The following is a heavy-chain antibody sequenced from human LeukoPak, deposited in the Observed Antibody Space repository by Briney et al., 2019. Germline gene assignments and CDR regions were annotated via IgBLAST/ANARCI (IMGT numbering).Heavy chain of an antibody. CDR3: ARGGQGYNPHDY. J-gene: IGHJ4*02. CDR1: GGTFSSYA. CDR2: IIPIFGTA. Sequence: SVKVSCKASGGTFSSYAISWVRQAPGQGLEWMGGIIPIFGTANYAQKFQGRVTITADESTSTAYMELSSLRSEDTAVYYCARGGQGYNPHDYWGQGTLVTVSS. V-gene: IGHV1-69*13. D-gene: IGHD5-24*01.